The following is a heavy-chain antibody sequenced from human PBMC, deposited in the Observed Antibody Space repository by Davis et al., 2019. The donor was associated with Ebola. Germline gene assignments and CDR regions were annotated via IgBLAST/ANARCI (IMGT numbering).Heavy chain of an antibody. J-gene: IGHJ6*02. V-gene: IGHV3-33*01. Sequence: GESLKISCAASGFTFSSYGMHWVRQAPGKGLEWVAVIWYDGSNKYYADSVKGRFTISRDNSKNTLYLQMNSLRAEDTAVYYCARDSYDSSGYYPYYYYYGMDVWGQGTTVTVSS. CDR1: GFTFSSYG. CDR3: ARDSYDSSGYYPYYYYYGMDV. D-gene: IGHD3-22*01. CDR2: IWYDGSNK.